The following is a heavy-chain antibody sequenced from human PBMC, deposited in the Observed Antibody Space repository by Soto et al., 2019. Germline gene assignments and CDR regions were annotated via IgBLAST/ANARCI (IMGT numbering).Heavy chain of an antibody. CDR3: ARESDSGGYYFDY. J-gene: IGHJ4*02. Sequence: SETLSLTCTVSGGSVSSGSYYWSWIRQPPGKGLEWIGYIYNSGSTNYNPSLKSRVTISVDTSKNHFSLRMSSVTAADTAVYYCARESDSGGYYFDYWGRGTLVTVSS. D-gene: IGHD3-10*01. CDR1: GGSVSSGSYY. CDR2: IYNSGST. V-gene: IGHV4-61*03.